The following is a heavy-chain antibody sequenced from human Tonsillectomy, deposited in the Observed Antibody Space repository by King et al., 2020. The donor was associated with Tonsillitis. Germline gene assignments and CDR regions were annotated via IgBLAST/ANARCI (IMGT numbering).Heavy chain of an antibody. CDR1: GYAFTGYY. D-gene: IGHD3-10*01. Sequence: VQLVESGAEVKKPGASVKVSCKPSGYAFTGYYLHWVRQAPGQGLEWMGWIYPNSDGTNYAQKFRGRVTMTRDTSISTTYMELSRLRSDGTAVYYCAGDLGSGSYYEGFHGMDVGGKGNTVTVSS. CDR2: IYPNSDGT. J-gene: IGHJ6*04. CDR3: AGDLGSGSYYEGFHGMDV. V-gene: IGHV1-2*02.